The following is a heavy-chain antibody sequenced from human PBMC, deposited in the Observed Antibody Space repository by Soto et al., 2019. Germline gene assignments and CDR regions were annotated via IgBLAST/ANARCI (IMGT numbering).Heavy chain of an antibody. Sequence: QVQLQESGPGLVKPSQTLSLTCTVSGGSISSGGYYWSWIRQHPGKGLEWIGHIYYSGSTYYNPSLKSRVTILVDTSKNQFSLKLSSVTAADTAVYYCARDLRDYSSPSGFWFDPWGQGTLVTVSS. CDR2: IYYSGST. D-gene: IGHD6-6*01. CDR1: GGSISSGGYY. J-gene: IGHJ5*02. CDR3: ARDLRDYSSPSGFWFDP. V-gene: IGHV4-31*03.